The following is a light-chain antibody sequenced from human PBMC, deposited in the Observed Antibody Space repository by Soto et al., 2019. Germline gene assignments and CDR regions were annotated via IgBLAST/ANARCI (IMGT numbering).Light chain of an antibody. CDR2: GAS. Sequence: EIVLTQSPGTLSLSPGERATLSCRARQSVSSSYLAWYQQKPGQAPRLLIYGASSRATGTPDRFSGSGSGTDFPITISRLEHEDFAVYYCQQYSSSTYTFGQGTKLEIK. V-gene: IGKV3-20*01. CDR1: QSVSSSY. CDR3: QQYSSSTYT. J-gene: IGKJ2*01.